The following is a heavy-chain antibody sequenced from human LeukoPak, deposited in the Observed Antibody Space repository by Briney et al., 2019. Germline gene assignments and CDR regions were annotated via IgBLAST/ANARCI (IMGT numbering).Heavy chain of an antibody. V-gene: IGHV3-30-3*01. D-gene: IGHD3-22*01. CDR1: GFTFSSYA. CDR2: ISYDGSNK. Sequence: GGSLRLSCAASGFTFSSYAMHWVRQAPGKGLEGVAVISYDGSNKYYADSVKGRFTISRDNSKNTLYLQMNSLRAKDTAVYYCASPLLDDSSEPDYWGQGTLVTVSS. J-gene: IGHJ4*02. CDR3: ASPLLDDSSEPDY.